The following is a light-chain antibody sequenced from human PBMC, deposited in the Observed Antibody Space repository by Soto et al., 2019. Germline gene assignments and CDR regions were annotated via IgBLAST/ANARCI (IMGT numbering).Light chain of an antibody. CDR3: SAYTSSATLVV. CDR1: RSDVGGSKY. CDR2: EVS. J-gene: IGLJ2*01. V-gene: IGLV2-14*01. Sequence: QSALTQPASVSGSPGQSITISCTGTRSDVGGSKYVSWYQQYPGKAPKVMIYEVSDRPAGMSHRFSGSESGNTASLTISGRQAEDEADYYCSAYTSSATLVVFGSGTKRTVL.